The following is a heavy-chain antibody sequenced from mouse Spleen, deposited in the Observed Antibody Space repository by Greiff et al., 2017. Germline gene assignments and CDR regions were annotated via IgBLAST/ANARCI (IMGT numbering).Heavy chain of an antibody. J-gene: IGHJ3*01. Sequence: VKLQQSGPGLVAPSQSLSITCTVSGFSLTSYAISWVRQPPGKGLEWLGVIWTGGGTNYNSALKSRLSISKDNSKSQVFLKMNSLQTDDTARYYCARLDYDGAWFAYWGQGTLVTVSA. CDR1: GFSLTSYA. CDR2: IWTGGGT. D-gene: IGHD2-4*01. V-gene: IGHV2-9-1*01. CDR3: ARLDYDGAWFAY.